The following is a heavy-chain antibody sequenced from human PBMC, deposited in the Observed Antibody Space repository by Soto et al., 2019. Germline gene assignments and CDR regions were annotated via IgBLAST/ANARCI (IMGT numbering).Heavy chain of an antibody. CDR1: GGTFSSYA. CDR3: ARDRNGSCSGGSCYPNWSDP. J-gene: IGHJ5*02. V-gene: IGHV1-69*13. D-gene: IGHD2-15*01. Sequence: SVKVSCKASGGTFSSYAISWVRQAPGQGLEWMGGIIPIFGTANYAQKFQGRVTITADESTSTAYMELSSLRSEDTAVYYCARDRNGSCSGGSCYPNWSDPWGKGTRVTVS. CDR2: IIPIFGTA.